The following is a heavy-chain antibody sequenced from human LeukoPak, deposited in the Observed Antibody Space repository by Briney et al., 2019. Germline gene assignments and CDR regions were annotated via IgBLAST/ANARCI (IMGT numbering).Heavy chain of an antibody. CDR2: IYHSGST. D-gene: IGHD3-3*01. CDR1: GYSISSGYY. J-gene: IGHJ2*01. Sequence: SETLSLTCAVPGYSISSGYYWGWIRQPPGKGLEWIGSIYHSGSTYYNPSLKSRVTISVDTSKNQFSLKLSSVTAADTAVYYCARPHAVDFWSGYSSWYFDLWGRGTLVTVSS. CDR3: ARPHAVDFWSGYSSWYFDL. V-gene: IGHV4-38-2*01.